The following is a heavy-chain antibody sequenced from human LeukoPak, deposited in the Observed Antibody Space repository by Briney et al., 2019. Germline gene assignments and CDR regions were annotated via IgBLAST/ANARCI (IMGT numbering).Heavy chain of an antibody. Sequence: ASVKVSCKASGYTFTGYYMHWVRQAPGQGREGMGGINHNSGATNYAQKFQGRVTMTRDTSISTAYMELSRLRSDDTAVYYCARARTYCGGDCSYFDYWGQGTLVTVSS. J-gene: IGHJ4*02. CDR3: ARARTYCGGDCSYFDY. CDR2: INHNSGAT. CDR1: GYTFTGYY. V-gene: IGHV1-2*02. D-gene: IGHD2-21*02.